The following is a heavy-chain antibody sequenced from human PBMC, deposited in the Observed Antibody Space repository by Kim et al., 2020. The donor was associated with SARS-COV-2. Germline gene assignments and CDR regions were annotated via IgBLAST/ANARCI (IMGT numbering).Heavy chain of an antibody. V-gene: IGHV3-23*01. CDR3: AKDRYYYDSSGYYYYYYGMDV. Sequence: GGSLRLSCAASGFTFNSYALSWVRQAPGKGLEWVSAITGSGGSTYYADSVKGRFTISRDNSKNTLYLQMNSLRAEDTAVYYCAKDRYYYDSSGYYYYYYGMDVWGQGTTVTVSS. J-gene: IGHJ6*02. CDR2: ITGSGGST. CDR1: GFTFNSYA. D-gene: IGHD3-22*01.